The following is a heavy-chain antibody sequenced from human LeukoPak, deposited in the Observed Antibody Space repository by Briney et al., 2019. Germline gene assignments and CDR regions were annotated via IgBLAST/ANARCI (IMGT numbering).Heavy chain of an antibody. J-gene: IGHJ4*02. V-gene: IGHV3-13*01. Sequence: GGSLRLSCAASGFTFSSYDMHWVRQATGKGLEWVSAIGTAGDTYYLGSVKGRFTISRENAKNSLYLQMNSLRAGDTAVYYCARSRAFRLHSMVFDYWGQGTLVTVSS. CDR2: IGTAGDT. CDR1: GFTFSSYD. CDR3: ARSRAFRLHSMVFDY. D-gene: IGHD5-24*01.